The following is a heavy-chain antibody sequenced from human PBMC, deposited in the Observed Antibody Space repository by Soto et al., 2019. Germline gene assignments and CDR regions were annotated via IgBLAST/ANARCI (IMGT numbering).Heavy chain of an antibody. J-gene: IGHJ4*02. Sequence: ESGGGVVQPGRSLRLSCAASRFTFSSYGMHWVRQAPGKGLEWVAVIWYDGSNKYYADSVKGLFTISRDNSKTTLYLQMNCLRAEDRAVYYFARVWTGSGWYDAAWGEDYWGQGTLVTVSP. CDR2: IWYDGSNK. V-gene: IGHV3-33*01. CDR1: RFTFSSYG. D-gene: IGHD6-19*01. CDR3: ARVWTGSGWYDAAWGEDY.